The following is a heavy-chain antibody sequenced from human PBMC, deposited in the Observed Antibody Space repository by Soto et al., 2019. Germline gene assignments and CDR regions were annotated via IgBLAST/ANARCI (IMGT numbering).Heavy chain of an antibody. Sequence: SETLSLTCAVYGGSFSCYYWSWIRQPPGKGLEWIGEINHSGSTNYNPSLKSRVTISVDTSKNQFSLKLSSVTAADTAVYYCARGDDIVVVPYGMDVWGQGTTVTVSS. CDR3: ARGDDIVVVPYGMDV. CDR2: INHSGST. V-gene: IGHV4-34*01. CDR1: GGSFSCYY. D-gene: IGHD2-2*01. J-gene: IGHJ6*02.